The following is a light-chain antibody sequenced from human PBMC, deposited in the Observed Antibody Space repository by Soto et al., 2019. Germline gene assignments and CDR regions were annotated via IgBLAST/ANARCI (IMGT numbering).Light chain of an antibody. CDR3: QQYNNWPRWT. Sequence: EIVMTQSPATLSVSPGERATLSCRASQSVSSNLAWYQQKPGQAPRLLIYGASTRATGIPARFSGSGSGTEFTLTISSLQSEDFAVYYCQQYNNWPRWTFGLGTKVEIK. CDR1: QSVSSN. J-gene: IGKJ1*01. CDR2: GAS. V-gene: IGKV3-15*01.